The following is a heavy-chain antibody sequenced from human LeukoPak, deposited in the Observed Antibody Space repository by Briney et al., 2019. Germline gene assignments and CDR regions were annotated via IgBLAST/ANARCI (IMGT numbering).Heavy chain of an antibody. D-gene: IGHD6-19*01. CDR3: AKVRWDNSGWYYLDS. CDR2: INHSGST. Sequence: NSSETLSLTCAVYGGSFSGYYWSWIRQPPGKGLEWIGEINHSGSTNYNPSLKSRVTISVDTSKNQFSLKLSSVTAADTAVYHCAKVRWDNSGWYYLDSWGQGTLVTVSS. J-gene: IGHJ4*02. CDR1: GGSFSGYY. V-gene: IGHV4-34*01.